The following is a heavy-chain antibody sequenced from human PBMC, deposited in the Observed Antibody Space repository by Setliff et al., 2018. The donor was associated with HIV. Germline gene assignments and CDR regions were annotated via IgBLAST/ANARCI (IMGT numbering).Heavy chain of an antibody. Sequence: PSQTLSLTCAISGDSVSNYSAAWNRIRQSPSRGLEWLGRTFHRSKWYSDYAESVRSRITINPDTSKNQLSLQLHSVTPEDTAVYYCARSITTAGTVFDYWGQGTLVTVSS. CDR1: GDSVSNYSAA. V-gene: IGHV6-1*01. CDR3: ARSITTAGTVFDY. CDR2: TFHRSKWYS. D-gene: IGHD6-13*01. J-gene: IGHJ4*02.